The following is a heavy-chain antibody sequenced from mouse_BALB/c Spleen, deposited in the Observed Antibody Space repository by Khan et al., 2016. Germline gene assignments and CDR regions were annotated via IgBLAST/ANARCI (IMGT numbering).Heavy chain of an antibody. D-gene: IGHD2-14*01. V-gene: IGHV9-3-1*01. CDR2: INTYTGEP. CDR1: RYTFTNYG. J-gene: IGHJ4*01. Sequence: QIQLVQSGPELKKPGETVKISCKASRYTFTNYGMHWVKQAPGQGLKWMSWINTYTGEPTYGDDFKGRFAFSLETSASTAYLQINNLKNEDTATYFCARVGYNGTMDYEGQGTSVTYSS. CDR3: ARVGYNGTMDY.